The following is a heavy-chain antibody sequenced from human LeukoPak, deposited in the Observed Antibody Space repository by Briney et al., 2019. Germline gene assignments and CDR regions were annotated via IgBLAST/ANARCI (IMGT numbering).Heavy chain of an antibody. CDR1: GYTFTTYH. CDR2: INPNSGDT. V-gene: IGHV1-2*06. Sequence: ASVKVSCKASGYTFTTYHLHWVRQAPGQGLEWMGRINPNSGDTNYAQKLQGRVTMTTDTSISTAYMDLSGLRSDDTAMYYCAREIRRGAGDWFDPWGQGTLVTVSS. CDR3: AREIRRGAGDWFDP. J-gene: IGHJ5*02. D-gene: IGHD1-26*01.